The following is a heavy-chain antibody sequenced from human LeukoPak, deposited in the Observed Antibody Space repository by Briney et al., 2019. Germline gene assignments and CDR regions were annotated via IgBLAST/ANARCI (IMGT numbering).Heavy chain of an antibody. CDR2: IYPGDSDT. D-gene: IGHD4-23*01. CDR1: GYSFTSYW. J-gene: IGHJ5*02. Sequence: GESLKIAWKVSGYSFTSYWIGWVRQIPGKGLEGMGIIYPGDSDTRYSPSFQGQVTISADKSISTTYLQWSSLKASDTAMYYCARLPPRWERNWFDPWGQGTLVTVSS. CDR3: ARLPPRWERNWFDP. V-gene: IGHV5-51*01.